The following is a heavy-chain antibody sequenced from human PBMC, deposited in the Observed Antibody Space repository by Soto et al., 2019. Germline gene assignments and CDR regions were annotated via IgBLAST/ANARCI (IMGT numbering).Heavy chain of an antibody. CDR1: GGTSSSYT. CDR3: APTSGYNWNGP. Sequence: QVQLVQSGAEVKKPGSSVKVSCKASGGTSSSYTISWVRQAPGQGLEWMGRIIPILGIANYAQKFQGRVTITADKSTSTAYMELSSLRSEDTAVYYCAPTSGYNWNGPWGQGTLVTVSS. D-gene: IGHD1-20*01. J-gene: IGHJ5*02. V-gene: IGHV1-69*02. CDR2: IIPILGIA.